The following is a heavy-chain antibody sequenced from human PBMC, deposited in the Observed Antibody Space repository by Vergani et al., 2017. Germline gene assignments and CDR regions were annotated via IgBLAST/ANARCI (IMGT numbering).Heavy chain of an antibody. CDR2: IIPILGIA. V-gene: IGHV1-69*04. CDR3: ARVLRSGRDFDY. Sequence: QVQLVQSGAEVKKPGASVKVSCKASGGTFRSYAISWVRQAPGQGLEWMGRIIPILGIANYAQKFQVRVTIAAVKATSTAYMELSSLRSEDTAVYYCARVLRSGRDFDYWGQGTLVTVSS. CDR1: GGTFRSYA. J-gene: IGHJ4*02.